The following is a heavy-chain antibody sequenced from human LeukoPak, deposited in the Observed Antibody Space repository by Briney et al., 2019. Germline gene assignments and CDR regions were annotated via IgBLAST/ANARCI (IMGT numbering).Heavy chain of an antibody. CDR1: GFSVNSHY. Sequence: PGGSLRLSCAASGFSVNSHYMSWVRQAPGKGLEWVSAISGSGGSTYYADSVKGRFTISRDNSKNTLYLQMNSLRAEDTAVYYCAKASYSSGSRYDYWGQGTLVTVSS. CDR2: ISGSGGST. CDR3: AKASYSSGSRYDY. J-gene: IGHJ4*02. V-gene: IGHV3-23*01. D-gene: IGHD6-19*01.